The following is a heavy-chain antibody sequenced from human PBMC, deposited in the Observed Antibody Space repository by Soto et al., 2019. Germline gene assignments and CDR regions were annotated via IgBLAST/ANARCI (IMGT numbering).Heavy chain of an antibody. CDR3: ARETRVGAFDI. V-gene: IGHV1-69*13. J-gene: IGHJ3*02. D-gene: IGHD1-26*01. Sequence: ASVKVSCKASGGTFSSYAISWVRQAPGQGLEWMGGIIPIFGTANYAQKVQGRVTITADESTSTAYMELSSLRSEDTAVYYCARETRVGAFDIWGQGTMVTVSS. CDR1: GGTFSSYA. CDR2: IIPIFGTA.